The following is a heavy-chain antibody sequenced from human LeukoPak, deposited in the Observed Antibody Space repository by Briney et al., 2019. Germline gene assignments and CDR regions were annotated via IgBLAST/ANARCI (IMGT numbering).Heavy chain of an antibody. CDR3: ARDKLIDFYFYYMDV. CDR2: INWNGDST. V-gene: IGHV3-20*04. CDR1: GFSLSNFA. D-gene: IGHD3-22*01. J-gene: IGHJ6*03. Sequence: GGSLRLSCVASGFSLSNFAMIWVRQPPGKGLEWVSGINWNGDSTDYADSVKGRFTISRDNAKNSLYLHMNSLRAEDTAFYYCARDKLIDFYFYYMDVWGKGTTVTVSS.